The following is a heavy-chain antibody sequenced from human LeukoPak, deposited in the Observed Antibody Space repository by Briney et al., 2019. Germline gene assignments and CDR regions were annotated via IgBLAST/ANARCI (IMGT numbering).Heavy chain of an antibody. J-gene: IGHJ3*02. CDR3: AKDGVTLVRGGSAFDI. CDR2: IRFDRSLK. Sequence: PGGSLRLSCAASGFTFSSYGMHWVRQAPGKGLEWVAFIRFDRSLKYSADSVKGRFTISRDNSKNTLYLQMNSLRPEDTAVYYCAKDGVTLVRGGSAFDIWGQGTMVTVSS. CDR1: GFTFSSYG. V-gene: IGHV3-30*02. D-gene: IGHD3-10*01.